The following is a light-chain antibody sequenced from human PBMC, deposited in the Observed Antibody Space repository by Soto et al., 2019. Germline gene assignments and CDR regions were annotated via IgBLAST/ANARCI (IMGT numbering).Light chain of an antibody. CDR3: QQRLNWPPA. CDR2: DAS. CDR1: QSVSSY. Sequence: EIGFSNSPPTLSLSPGERATLTGGASQSVSSYLAWYQQKPGQAPRLLIYDASNRATGIPARFSGSGSGTDFTLTIRDLEPADFGIYYCQQRLNWPPAFGQGTKVDIK. V-gene: IGKV3-11*01. J-gene: IGKJ1*01.